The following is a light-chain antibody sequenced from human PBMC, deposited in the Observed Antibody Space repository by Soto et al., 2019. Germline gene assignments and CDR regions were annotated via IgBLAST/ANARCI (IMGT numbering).Light chain of an antibody. J-gene: IGLJ1*01. Sequence: QSVLTQPASVSGSPGQSITISCSGTSSDIGSYDHVAWHQQHPGKQPKLIIDAGSDRPSGVSDRFSCSKSGISASLTISGLQPEDEADYYCISYTDRQSYLFGTGTKVTVL. CDR3: ISYTDRQSYL. V-gene: IGLV2-14*03. CDR2: AGS. CDR1: SSDIGSYDH.